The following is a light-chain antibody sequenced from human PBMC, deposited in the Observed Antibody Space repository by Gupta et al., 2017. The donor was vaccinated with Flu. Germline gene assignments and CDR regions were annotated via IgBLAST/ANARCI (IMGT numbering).Light chain of an antibody. CDR3: QQYGGSPRT. Sequence: EIVLTQSPGTLSLSPGERATLSCRASQSVYSDYLAWYQQKPGQAPRLLIYGASSRATDIPDRFSGSGSGANFTLTISRLEPEYFAVYYCQQYGGSPRTFGQGTNVEIK. J-gene: IGKJ1*01. V-gene: IGKV3-20*01. CDR1: QSVYSDY. CDR2: GAS.